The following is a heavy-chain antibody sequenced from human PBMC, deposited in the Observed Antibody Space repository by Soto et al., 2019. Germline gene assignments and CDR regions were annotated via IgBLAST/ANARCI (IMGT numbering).Heavy chain of an antibody. CDR2: IYYSGST. CDR1: GGSISSSSYY. J-gene: IGHJ4*02. D-gene: IGHD6-13*01. CDR3: ARRIAAAGTDY. V-gene: IGHV4-39*01. Sequence: SETLSLTCTVSGGSISSSSYYWGWIRQPPGKGLEWIGSIYYSGSTYYNPSLKSRVTISVDTSKNQFSLKLSSVTAADTAVYYCARRIAAAGTDYWGQGTLVTVS.